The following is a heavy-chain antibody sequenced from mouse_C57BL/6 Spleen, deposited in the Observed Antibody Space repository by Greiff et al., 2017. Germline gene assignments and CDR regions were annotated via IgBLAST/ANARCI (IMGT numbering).Heavy chain of an antibody. Sequence: EVKLMESGGGLVQSGRSLRLSCATSGFTFSDFYMEWVRQAPGKGLEWIAASRNKANDYTTEYSASVKGRFIVSRDTSQSILYLQMNALRAEDTAIYYCARDDYYGFAYWGQGTLVTVSA. D-gene: IGHD1-1*01. J-gene: IGHJ3*01. CDR2: SRNKANDYTT. CDR1: GFTFSDFY. CDR3: ARDDYYGFAY. V-gene: IGHV7-1*01.